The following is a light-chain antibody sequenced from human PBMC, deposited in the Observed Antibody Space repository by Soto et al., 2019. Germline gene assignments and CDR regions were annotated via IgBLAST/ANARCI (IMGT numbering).Light chain of an antibody. CDR3: QQRSNWLTWT. J-gene: IGKJ1*01. V-gene: IGKV3-11*01. Sequence: SLLRQSPATLSFSPWERSTLSFSASQSVSSYLAWYQQKPGQAPRLLIYDASNRATGIPARFSGSGSGTDFTLTISSLEPEDFAVYYCQQRSNWLTWTFGQGTKVDIK. CDR1: QSVSSY. CDR2: DAS.